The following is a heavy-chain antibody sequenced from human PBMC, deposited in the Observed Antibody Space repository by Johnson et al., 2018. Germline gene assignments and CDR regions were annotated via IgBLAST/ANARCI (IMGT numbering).Heavy chain of an antibody. Sequence: EVQLVESGGGLVQPGGSXRLSCAASGFTFSSYWMHWVRQAPGKGLVWVSRINSDGSSTSYADSVKGRFTISRDNAKNTLYLQMNSLRAEDTAVYYCAREDLYYYYYGMDVWGQGTTVTVSS. CDR1: GFTFSSYW. CDR2: INSDGSST. J-gene: IGHJ6*02. V-gene: IGHV3-74*01. CDR3: AREDLYYYYYGMDV.